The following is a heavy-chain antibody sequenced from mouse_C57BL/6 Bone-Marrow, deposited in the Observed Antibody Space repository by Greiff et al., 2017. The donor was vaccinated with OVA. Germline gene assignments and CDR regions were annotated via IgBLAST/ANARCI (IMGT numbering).Heavy chain of an antibody. V-gene: IGHV5-6*02. Sequence: DVKLVESGGDLVKPGGSLKLSCAASGFTFSSYGMSWVRQTPDKRLEWVATISSGGSYTYYPDSVKGRFTISRDNAKNTLYLQMSSLKSEDTAMYYCARRDWGQGTLVTVSA. CDR2: ISSGGSYT. CDR1: GFTFSSYG. CDR3: ARRD. J-gene: IGHJ3*01.